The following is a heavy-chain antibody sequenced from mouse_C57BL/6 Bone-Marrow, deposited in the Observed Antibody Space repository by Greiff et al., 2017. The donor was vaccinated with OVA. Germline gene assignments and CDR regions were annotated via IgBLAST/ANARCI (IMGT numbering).Heavy chain of an antibody. D-gene: IGHD3-2*02. CDR1: GYTFTSYW. CDR2: IYPGSGST. CDR3: ARTGDSSGY. Sequence: QVHVKQPGAELVKPGASVKMSCKASGYTFTSYWITWVKQRPGQGLEWIGDIYPGSGSTNYNEKFKSKATLTVDTSSSTAYMQLSSLTSEDSAVYYCARTGDSSGYWGQGTTRTVSS. J-gene: IGHJ2*01. V-gene: IGHV1-55*01.